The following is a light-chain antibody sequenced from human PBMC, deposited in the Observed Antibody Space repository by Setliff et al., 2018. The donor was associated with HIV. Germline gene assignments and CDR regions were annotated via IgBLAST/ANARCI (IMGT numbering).Light chain of an antibody. Sequence: QSVLAQSASVSGSPGQSITISCTGTSSDIGDYNFVSWYQQHPGKAPKLMIYDVSKRPSGVSNRFSGSKSGSTASLTISGLQAEDEGDYYCSSYTTTITPYVFGTGTKGTVL. CDR2: DVS. CDR3: SSYTTTITPYV. V-gene: IGLV2-14*01. J-gene: IGLJ1*01. CDR1: SSDIGDYNF.